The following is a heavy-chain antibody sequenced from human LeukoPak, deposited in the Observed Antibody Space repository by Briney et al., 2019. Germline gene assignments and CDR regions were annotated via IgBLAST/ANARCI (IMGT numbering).Heavy chain of an antibody. Sequence: KASETLSLTCAVSGYSISSGYYWGWIRQPPGKGLEWIGSIYHSGSTYYNPSLKSRVTILIDTSKNQFSLKLSSVTAADTAVYYCVRVPYSSSAYWFDPWGQGTLVTVSS. D-gene: IGHD6-6*01. J-gene: IGHJ5*02. V-gene: IGHV4-38-2*01. CDR1: GYSISSGYY. CDR3: VRVPYSSSAYWFDP. CDR2: IYHSGST.